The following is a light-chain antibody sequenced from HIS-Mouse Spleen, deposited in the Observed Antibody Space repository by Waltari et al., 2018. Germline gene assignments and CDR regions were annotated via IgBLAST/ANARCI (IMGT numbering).Light chain of an antibody. CDR1: AVPKKC. V-gene: IGLV3-10*01. CDR3: YSTDSSGNHRV. J-gene: IGLJ2*01. Sequence: SYELTQPPSVSVSPGHTARITCSGDAVPKKCAYWYQQKSGQAPVLVIYEDSKRPSGIPERFSGSSSGTMATLTISGAQVEDEADYYCYSTDSSGNHRVFGGGTKLTVL. CDR2: EDS.